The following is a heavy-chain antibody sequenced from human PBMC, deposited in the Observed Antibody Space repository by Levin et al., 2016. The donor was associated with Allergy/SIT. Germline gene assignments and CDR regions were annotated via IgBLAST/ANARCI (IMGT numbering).Heavy chain of an antibody. J-gene: IGHJ6*02. CDR3: ARDGGIAAASNSYGMDV. CDR2: INPNSGGT. Sequence: ASVKVSCKASGYTFTGYYMHWVRQAPGQGLEWMGWINPNSGGTNYAQKFQGWVTMTRDTSISTAYMELSRLRSDDTAVYYCARDGGIAAASNSYGMDVWGQGTTVTVSS. CDR1: GYTFTGYY. V-gene: IGHV1-2*04. D-gene: IGHD6-13*01.